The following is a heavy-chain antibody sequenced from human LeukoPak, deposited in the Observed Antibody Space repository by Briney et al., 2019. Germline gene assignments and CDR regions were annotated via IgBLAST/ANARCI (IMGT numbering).Heavy chain of an antibody. CDR2: IYSGGST. CDR3: ARLSGSYYEADY. V-gene: IGHV3-53*01. CDR1: GFTVGSSY. Sequence: GGSLRLSCAASGFTVGSSYMGWVRQAPGKGLEWVSVIYSGGSTYYADSMKGRFTLSRDNSKNTLYLQMNSLGAEDTAVYYCARLSGSYYEADYWGQGTLVTVSS. D-gene: IGHD1-26*01. J-gene: IGHJ4*02.